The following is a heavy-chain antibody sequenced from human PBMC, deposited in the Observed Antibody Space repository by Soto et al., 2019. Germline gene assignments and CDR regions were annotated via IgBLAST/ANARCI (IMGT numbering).Heavy chain of an antibody. CDR3: AVGYYDYVWGSFRFDY. CDR2: IYYSGST. Sequence: QVQLQESGPGLVKPSQTLSLTCTVSGGSISSGGYYWTWIRQHPGKGLEWIGYIYYSGSTYYNPSLKSRVTISVDTSKNQFSLKLSSVIAADTAVYYCAVGYYDYVWGSFRFDYWGQGTLVTVSS. V-gene: IGHV4-31*03. J-gene: IGHJ4*02. CDR1: GGSISSGGYY. D-gene: IGHD3-16*01.